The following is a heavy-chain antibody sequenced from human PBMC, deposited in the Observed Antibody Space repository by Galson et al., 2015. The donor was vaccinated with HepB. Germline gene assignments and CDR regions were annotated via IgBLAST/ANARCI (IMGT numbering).Heavy chain of an antibody. CDR2: INPSGGST. V-gene: IGHV1-46*03. CDR1: GYTFTSYY. CDR3: ARGSTIYGDYDPRLEYFQH. D-gene: IGHD4-17*01. J-gene: IGHJ1*01. Sequence: SVKVSCKASGYTFTSYYMHWVRQAPGQGLEWMGIINPSGGSTSYAQKFQGRVTMTRDTSTSTVYMELSSLRSEDTAVYYCARGSTIYGDYDPRLEYFQHWGQGTLVTVSS.